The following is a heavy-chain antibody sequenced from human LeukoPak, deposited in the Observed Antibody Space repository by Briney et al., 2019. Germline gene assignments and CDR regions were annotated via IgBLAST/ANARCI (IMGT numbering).Heavy chain of an antibody. CDR1: GGSITSDY. V-gene: IGHV4-59*01. CDR2: IYYSGST. D-gene: IGHD4-17*01. CDR3: ARGLDHGDPLDY. Sequence: SETLSLTCTVSGGSITSDYWSWIRQPPGKGLEWIGYIYYSGSTSYNPSLVSRVTISVDTSKNQFSLKVNSVTADDTAVYYCARGLDHGDPLDYWGQGTLVTVAS. J-gene: IGHJ4*02.